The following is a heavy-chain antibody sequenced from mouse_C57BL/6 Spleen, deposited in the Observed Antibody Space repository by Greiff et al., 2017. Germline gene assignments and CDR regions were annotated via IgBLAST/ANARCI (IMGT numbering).Heavy chain of an antibody. Sequence: VQLQESGAELAKPGASVKLSCKASGYTFTSYWMHWVKPRPGQGLEWIGYINPSSGYTKYNQKFKDKATLTADKSSSTAYMQLSSLTYEDSAVYYCAGVIYDGYYDWYFDVWGTGTTVTVSS. J-gene: IGHJ1*03. CDR1: GYTFTSYW. D-gene: IGHD2-3*01. CDR3: AGVIYDGYYDWYFDV. V-gene: IGHV1-7*01. CDR2: INPSSGYT.